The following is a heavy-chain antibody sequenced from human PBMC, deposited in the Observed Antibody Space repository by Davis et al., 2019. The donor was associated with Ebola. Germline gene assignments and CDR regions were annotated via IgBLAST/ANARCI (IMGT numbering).Heavy chain of an antibody. CDR1: GFSFSNYE. J-gene: IGHJ4*02. CDR2: LGLSADT. D-gene: IGHD1-26*01. Sequence: GESLKISCAASGFSFSNYEMSWVRQPPGKGLEWVSTLGLSADTYYADSVKGRFTISRDNAKNTLYLQMNNLRVEDTAVYYCATLPGYYWGQGTLVTVSS. V-gene: IGHV3-23*01. CDR3: ATLPGYY.